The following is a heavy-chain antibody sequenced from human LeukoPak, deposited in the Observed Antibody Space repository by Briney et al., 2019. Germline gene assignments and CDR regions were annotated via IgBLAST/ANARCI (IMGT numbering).Heavy chain of an antibody. J-gene: IGHJ5*02. CDR2: ISWNSGSI. CDR3: AKSGGYQFGGDNWFDP. Sequence: PGGSLRLSCAASGFTFDDYAMHWVRQAPGKGLEWVSGISWNSGSIGYADSVKGRFTISRDNAKNSLYLQMNSLRAEDTALYYCAKSGGYQFGGDNWFDPWGQGTLVTVSS. D-gene: IGHD3-16*01. V-gene: IGHV3-9*01. CDR1: GFTFDDYA.